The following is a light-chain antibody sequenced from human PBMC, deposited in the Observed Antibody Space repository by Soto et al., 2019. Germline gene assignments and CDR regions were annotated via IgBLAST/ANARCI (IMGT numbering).Light chain of an antibody. CDR1: QSVSNSS. CDR3: QVYGNSPMYT. Sequence: EIVLTQSPGTLSLSPGERATFSCRASQSVSNSSLSWYHQKPGQAPRLLLFAASRSATGIPDTFSGSGSVTDFTLTICRLEPEDFAVYYCQVYGNSPMYTFGQGTRLEIK. CDR2: AAS. V-gene: IGKV3-20*01. J-gene: IGKJ2*01.